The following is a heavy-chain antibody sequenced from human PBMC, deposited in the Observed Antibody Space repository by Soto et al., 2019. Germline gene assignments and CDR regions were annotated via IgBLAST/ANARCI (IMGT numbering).Heavy chain of an antibody. V-gene: IGHV3-15*01. J-gene: IGHJ4*02. Sequence: GGSLRLSCATSGFTFSKAWVGWVRQAPGKGLEWVGRIMSKTDGGTTDYAAPVKGRFTISRDDSKSTLYLQMNSLTTEDTAFYYLTTGNGISPYSFDFWGQGTLVTVSS. D-gene: IGHD2-8*01. CDR1: GFTFSKAW. CDR3: TTGNGISPYSFDF. CDR2: IMSKTDGGTT.